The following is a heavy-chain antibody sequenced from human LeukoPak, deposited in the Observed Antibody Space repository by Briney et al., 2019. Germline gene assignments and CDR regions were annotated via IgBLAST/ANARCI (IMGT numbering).Heavy chain of an antibody. CDR2: IDSNSRTI. D-gene: IGHD2-15*01. CDR1: GFTFSTYG. V-gene: IGHV3-48*04. CDR3: VREYCSGGSCSDAFDI. Sequence: GRTLRLSCAASGFTFSTYGMSWVRQAPGKGLEWISYIDSNSRTIHYADSVRGRFTISRDNAKNSLFLQMNSLRAEDTAVYYCVREYCSGGSCSDAFDIWGQGTMVTVSS. J-gene: IGHJ3*02.